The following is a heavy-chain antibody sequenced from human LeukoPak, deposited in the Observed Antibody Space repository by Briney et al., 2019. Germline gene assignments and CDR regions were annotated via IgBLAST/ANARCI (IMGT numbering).Heavy chain of an antibody. CDR2: ISYDGSNK. CDR1: GFTFSSYS. V-gene: IGHV3-30*03. D-gene: IGHD6-13*01. J-gene: IGHJ5*02. CDR3: AREASSWYPTNWFDP. Sequence: GGSLRLSCAASGFTFSSYSMNWVRQAPGKGLEWVAVISYDGSNKYYADSVKGRFTISRDNSKNTLYLQMNSLRAEDTAVYYCAREASSWYPTNWFDPWGQGTLVTVSS.